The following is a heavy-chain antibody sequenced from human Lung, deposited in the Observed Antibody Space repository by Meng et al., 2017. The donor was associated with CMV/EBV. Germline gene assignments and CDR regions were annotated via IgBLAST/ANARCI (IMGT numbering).Heavy chain of an antibody. CDR3: AKDISSGWTNGNFDY. V-gene: IGHV3-9*01. J-gene: IGHJ4*02. D-gene: IGHD6-19*01. Sequence: SLKISCAASGFTFGDYAMHWVRQAPGKGLEWVSGISWNSGSIGYADPVKGRFTISRDNAKNSLYLQMNSLRAEDTALYYCAKDISSGWTNGNFDYWGQGTLVTVSS. CDR1: GFTFGDYA. CDR2: ISWNSGSI.